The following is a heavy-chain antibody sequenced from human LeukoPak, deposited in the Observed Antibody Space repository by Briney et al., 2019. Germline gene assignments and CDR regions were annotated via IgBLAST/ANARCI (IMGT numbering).Heavy chain of an antibody. CDR1: GGSISTYY. CDR2: IYYSGST. CDR3: AGSGGYSSSRSL. D-gene: IGHD6-13*01. V-gene: IGHV4-59*01. J-gene: IGHJ4*02. Sequence: SETLSLTCTVSGGSISTYYWNWIRQPPGKGLEGIGYIYYSGSTNYNPCLKSRVTISVDTSKNQFSLKLNSVTAADTAVYYCAGSGGYSSSRSLWGQGTLVTVSS.